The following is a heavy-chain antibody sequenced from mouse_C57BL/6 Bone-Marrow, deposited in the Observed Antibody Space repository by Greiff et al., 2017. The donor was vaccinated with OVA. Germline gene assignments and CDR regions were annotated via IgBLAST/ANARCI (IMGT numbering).Heavy chain of an antibody. D-gene: IGHD1-1*01. Sequence: EVKLQESGPGLVKPSQTVFLTCTVTGISITHGNYRWSWIRQFPGNKLEWIGYIYYSGTITHNPSLPSRTTITRDTPKNQFFLEMNSLPAEDAATYYCAREITTVVPGYFDVWGTGTTVTVSS. J-gene: IGHJ1*03. CDR2: IYYSGTI. CDR1: GISITHGNYR. V-gene: IGHV3-5*01. CDR3: AREITTVVPGYFDV.